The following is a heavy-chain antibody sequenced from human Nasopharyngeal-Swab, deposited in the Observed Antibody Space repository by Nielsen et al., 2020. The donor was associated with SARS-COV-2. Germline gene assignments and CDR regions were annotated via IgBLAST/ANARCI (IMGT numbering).Heavy chain of an antibody. V-gene: IGHV1-69*10. J-gene: IGHJ4*02. D-gene: IGHD5-12*01. CDR1: GDTFTNSA. CDR2: IVPALGLP. Sequence: SVKVSCKNSGDTFTNSAISWVRQAPGQELEWMGGIVPALGLPNYAQKFRGRVTISADRSTTTSYLELSSLGSEDTAIYYCAREGEYGAYDAPDYWGQGTLVTVSS. CDR3: AREGEYGAYDAPDY.